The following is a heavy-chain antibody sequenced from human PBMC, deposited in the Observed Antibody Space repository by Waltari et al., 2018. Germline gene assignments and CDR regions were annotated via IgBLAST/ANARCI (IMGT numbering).Heavy chain of an antibody. D-gene: IGHD6-19*01. J-gene: IGHJ4*02. CDR3: ARGIAVAAAVQEPVDY. CDR2: INPNSGGT. CDR1: GYTFTGYY. Sequence: QVQLVQSGAEVKKPGASVKVSCKASGYTFTGYYMHWVRQAPGQGLEWMGRINPNSGGTNYAQKFQGRVTMTRDTSISTAYMELSRLRSDDTAVYYCARGIAVAAAVQEPVDYWGQGTLVTVSS. V-gene: IGHV1-2*06.